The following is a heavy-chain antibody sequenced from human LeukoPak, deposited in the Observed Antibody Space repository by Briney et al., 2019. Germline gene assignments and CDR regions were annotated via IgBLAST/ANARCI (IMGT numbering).Heavy chain of an antibody. V-gene: IGHV1-18*04. CDR3: ARALYYYDSSGY. J-gene: IGHJ4*02. CDR1: GYTFTGYY. D-gene: IGHD3-22*01. CDR2: ISAYNGNT. Sequence: ASVKVSCKASGYTFTGYYMHWVRQAPGQGLEWMGWISAYNGNTNYAQKLQGRVTMTTDTSTSTAYMELRSLRSDDTAVYYCARALYYYDSSGYWGQGTLVTVSS.